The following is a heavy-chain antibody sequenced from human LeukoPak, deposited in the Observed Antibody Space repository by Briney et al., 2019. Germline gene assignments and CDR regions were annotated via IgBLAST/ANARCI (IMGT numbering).Heavy chain of an antibody. D-gene: IGHD6-13*01. V-gene: IGHV4-34*01. CDR2: IYYSGST. CDR3: ARRIGYSSPLFDP. Sequence: SETLSLTCAVYGGSFSGYYWSWIRQPPGKGLEWIGSIYYSGSTYHNPSLKSRVTISVDTSKNQFSLKLSSVTAADTAVYYCARRIGYSSPLFDPWGQGTLVTVSS. CDR1: GGSFSGYY. J-gene: IGHJ5*02.